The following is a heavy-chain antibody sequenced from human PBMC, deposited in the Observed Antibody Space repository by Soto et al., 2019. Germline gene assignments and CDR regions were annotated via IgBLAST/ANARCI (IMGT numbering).Heavy chain of an antibody. D-gene: IGHD2-8*01. J-gene: IGHJ6*03. CDR1: GFTFCSYG. Sequence: GGSTRISCAASGFTFCSYGMHWVRQAPGKGLEWVAVIWYDGSNKYYADSVKGRFTISRDNSKNTLYLQMNSLRAEDTAVYYCARDRDCTNGVCYLYYYYYMDVWGKGTTVTVSS. CDR2: IWYDGSNK. V-gene: IGHV3-33*01. CDR3: ARDRDCTNGVCYLYYYYYMDV.